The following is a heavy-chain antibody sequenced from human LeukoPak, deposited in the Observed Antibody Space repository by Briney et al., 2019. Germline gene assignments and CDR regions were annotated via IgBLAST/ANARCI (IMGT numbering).Heavy chain of an antibody. D-gene: IGHD3-16*02. Sequence: SVKVSCKASGGTLSNSPISWVRQAPGQGLERKGRLIPVFGSGNYAQKFQGRITITADKSTSTTYMELSNLRSEDTAVYYCARDMSMITSGGVIVNDYWGQGTLVVVSS. CDR3: ARDMSMITSGGVIVNDY. V-gene: IGHV1-69*06. CDR1: GGTLSNSP. J-gene: IGHJ4*02. CDR2: LIPVFGSG.